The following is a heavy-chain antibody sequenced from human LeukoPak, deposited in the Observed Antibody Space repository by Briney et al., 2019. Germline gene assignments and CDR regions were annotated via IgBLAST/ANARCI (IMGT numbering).Heavy chain of an antibody. CDR3: AKGGKWDVTPFDY. CDR1: GFTFSSYS. V-gene: IGHV3-23*01. CDR2: ISGGGGST. J-gene: IGHJ4*02. D-gene: IGHD1-26*01. Sequence: GGSLRLSCAASGFTFSSYSMNWVRQAPGKGLEWVSTISGGGGSTYYADSVKGRFTISRDNSKNTLYLQVNSLRAEDTAVYYCAKGGKWDVTPFDYWGQGTLVTVSS.